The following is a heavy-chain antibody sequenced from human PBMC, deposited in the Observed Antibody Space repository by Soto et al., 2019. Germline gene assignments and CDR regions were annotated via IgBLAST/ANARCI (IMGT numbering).Heavy chain of an antibody. Sequence: GGSLRLSCKASGFIFGLYGMYWVRQAPGKGLEWVAVTSNDGTKSYYAESVKGRFTISRDNPKNTVHLQMDSLRADDTAVYYCARDRDYCSGTTCLLTYYMDVWGEGTTVTVSS. V-gene: IGHV3-33*05. CDR2: TSNDGTKS. D-gene: IGHD2-2*01. J-gene: IGHJ6*03. CDR3: ARDRDYCSGTTCLLTYYMDV. CDR1: GFIFGLYG.